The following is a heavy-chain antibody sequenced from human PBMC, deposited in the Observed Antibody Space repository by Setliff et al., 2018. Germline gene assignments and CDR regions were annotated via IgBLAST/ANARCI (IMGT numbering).Heavy chain of an antibody. CDR2: INHSGST. CDR1: GGSFSGYY. D-gene: IGHD3-3*01. V-gene: IGHV4-34*01. J-gene: IGHJ4*02. CDR3: ARHGLQFLEWLSAFDY. Sequence: SETLSLTCAVYGGSFSGYYWSWIRQPPGKGLEWIGEINHSGSTNYNPSLKSRVTISVDTSKNQFSLKLSSVTAADTAVYYCARHGLQFLEWLSAFDYWSQGTLVTVSS.